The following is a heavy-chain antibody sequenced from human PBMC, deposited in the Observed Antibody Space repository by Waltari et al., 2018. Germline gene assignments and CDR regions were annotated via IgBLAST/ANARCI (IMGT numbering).Heavy chain of an antibody. CDR3: ARVCSSRSCHLDY. J-gene: IGHJ4*02. D-gene: IGHD2-2*01. V-gene: IGHV4-39*01. CDR2: IDYSGNT. Sequence: QLQVQESGPGLVKPSETLSLRCTVSGGSISSSSYYWAWVRQPPGKGLEWIGTIDYSGNTDYNPSLKSRVTISGDTSKNQLSLKLSSVTAADTAVYYCARVCSSRSCHLDYWGQGSLATVSS. CDR1: GGSISSSSYY.